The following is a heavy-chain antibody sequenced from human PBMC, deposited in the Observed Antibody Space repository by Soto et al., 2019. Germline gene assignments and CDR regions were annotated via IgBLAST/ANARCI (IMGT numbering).Heavy chain of an antibody. CDR2: ISYDGSNK. J-gene: IGHJ5*02. V-gene: IGHV3-30-3*01. CDR3: AGDPRIAAADKSVAFWFDP. Sequence: RLSWAASGFTFSSYAMHWVRQAPGKGLEWVAVISYDGSNKYYADSVKGRFTISRDNSKNTLYLQMNSLRAEDTAVYYCAGDPRIAAADKSVAFWFDPWGQGTLVTVSS. CDR1: GFTFSSYA. D-gene: IGHD6-13*01.